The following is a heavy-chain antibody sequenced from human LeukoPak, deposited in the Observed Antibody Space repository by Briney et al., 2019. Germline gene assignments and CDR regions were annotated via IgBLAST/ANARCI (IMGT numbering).Heavy chain of an antibody. CDR2: ISGSATST. D-gene: IGHD3-10*01. CDR3: AKERSTIRGWFGEFDS. Sequence: PGGSLRLSCAASGFTFSNYAMSWVRQAPGKGLQWVSGISGSATSTYYADSVKGRFTISRDNSKNTLYLQMNSLRAEDTAVYYCAKERSTIRGWFGEFDSWGQGTLVTVFS. V-gene: IGHV3-23*01. CDR1: GFTFSNYA. J-gene: IGHJ4*02.